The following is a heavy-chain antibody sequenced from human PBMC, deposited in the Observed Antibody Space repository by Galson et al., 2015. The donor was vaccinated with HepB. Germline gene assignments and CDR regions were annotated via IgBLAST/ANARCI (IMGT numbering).Heavy chain of an antibody. CDR3: TTDRRDFWSGYYYFDY. D-gene: IGHD3-3*01. CDR1: GFTFSNAW. J-gene: IGHJ4*02. Sequence: LRLSCAASGFTFSNAWMSWVRQAPGKGLEWVGRIKSKTDGGTTDYAAPVKGRFTISRDDSKNTLYLQMNSLKTEDTAVYYCTTDRRDFWSGYYYFDYWGQGTLVTVSS. CDR2: IKSKTDGGTT. V-gene: IGHV3-15*01.